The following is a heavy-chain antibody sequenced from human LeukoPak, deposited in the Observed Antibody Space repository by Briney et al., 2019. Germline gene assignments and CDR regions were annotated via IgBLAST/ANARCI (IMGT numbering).Heavy chain of an antibody. CDR2: ISYDGSNK. J-gene: IGHJ1*01. D-gene: IGHD6-19*01. V-gene: IGHV3-30*18. CDR3: AKDRIAVAVVPKYFQH. CDR1: GFTFSSYG. Sequence: GGSLRLSCAASGFTFSSYGMHWVRQAPGKGLEWVAVISYDGSNKYYADSVKGRFTISRDNSKNTLYLQMNSLRAEDTAVYYCAKDRIAVAVVPKYFQHWGQGTLVTVSS.